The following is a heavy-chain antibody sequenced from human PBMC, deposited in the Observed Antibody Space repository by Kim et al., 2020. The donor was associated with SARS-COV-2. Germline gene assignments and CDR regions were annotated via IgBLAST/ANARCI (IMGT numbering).Heavy chain of an antibody. CDR3: ARGSGITIFGVVMIDAFDI. CDR1: GGSISSGGYY. D-gene: IGHD3-3*01. J-gene: IGHJ3*02. V-gene: IGHV4-31*03. CDR2: IYYSGST. Sequence: SETLSHTCTVSGGSISSGGYYWSWIRQHPGKGLEWIGYIYYSGSTYYNPSLKSRVTISVDTSNNQFSLKLSSVTAADTAVYYCARGSGITIFGVVMIDAFDIWGQGTMVTVSS.